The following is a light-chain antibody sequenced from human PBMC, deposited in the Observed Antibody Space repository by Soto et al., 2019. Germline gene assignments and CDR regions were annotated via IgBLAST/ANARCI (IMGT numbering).Light chain of an antibody. CDR1: QTISSW. CDR3: QHYNSYSEA. Sequence: DIQMTQSPSTLSGSVGDRVTTTCRASQTISSWLAWYQQKPGKAPKLLIYKASNLKSGVPSRFSGSGSGTEFTLTISSLQPDDFATYYCQHYNSYSEAFGQGTKV. J-gene: IGKJ1*01. CDR2: KAS. V-gene: IGKV1-5*03.